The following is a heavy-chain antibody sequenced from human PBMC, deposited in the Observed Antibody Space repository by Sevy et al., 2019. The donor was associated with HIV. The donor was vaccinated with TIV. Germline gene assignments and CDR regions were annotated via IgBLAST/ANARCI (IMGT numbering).Heavy chain of an antibody. J-gene: IGHJ4*02. CDR3: VKYRGLTQDFDY. CDR2: ITSNGLST. CDR1: GFPFRSNI. D-gene: IGHD3-10*01. Sequence: GGSPRLSCSASGFPFRSNIMGWVRQAPGKRLEYVSGITSNGLSTHYVPSVKGRFSISRDNSKNTMYLQMSSLRPEDTAVYYCVKYRGLTQDFDYWGQGTLVTVSS. V-gene: IGHV3-64D*06.